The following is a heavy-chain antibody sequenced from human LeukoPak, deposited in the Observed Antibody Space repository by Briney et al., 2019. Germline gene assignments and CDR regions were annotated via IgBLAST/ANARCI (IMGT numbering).Heavy chain of an antibody. V-gene: IGHV5-51*01. D-gene: IGHD4-17*01. CDR1: GYSFTSYW. J-gene: IGHJ5*02. CDR3: ARVRRDYGDDHWFDP. Sequence: GESLKISCKGSGYSFTSYWIGWVRQLPGKGLEWMGIIYPGDSDTRYSPSFQGQVTISADKFISTAYLQWSSLKASDTAMYYCARVRRDYGDDHWFDPWGQGTLVTVSS. CDR2: IYPGDSDT.